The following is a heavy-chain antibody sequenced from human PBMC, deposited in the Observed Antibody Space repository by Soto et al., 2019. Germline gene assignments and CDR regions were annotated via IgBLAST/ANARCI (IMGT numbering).Heavy chain of an antibody. J-gene: IGHJ6*02. CDR1: GFTFSSYA. V-gene: IGHV3-30-3*01. Sequence: QVQLVESGGGVVQPGRSLRLSCAASGFTFSSYAMHWVRQAPGKGLEWVAVISYDGSNKYYADSVKGRFTISRDNSKNTLYLQMNSLRAEDTAVYYCERDRSPYVDTGDYDYGMDVWGQGTTVTVSS. D-gene: IGHD5-18*01. CDR3: ERDRSPYVDTGDYDYGMDV. CDR2: ISYDGSNK.